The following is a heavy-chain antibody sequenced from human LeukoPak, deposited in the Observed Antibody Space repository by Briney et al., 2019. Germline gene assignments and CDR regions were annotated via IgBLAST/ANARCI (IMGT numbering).Heavy chain of an antibody. Sequence: SETLSLTCTVSGGSIGSHFWNWIRQSPGKGLEWVGYIYYSGSTEYNPSLKSRISISVDTSKNKFSLKLTSVTAADTAVYYCARDSGVRGVIGYWGQGTLVTVSS. CDR3: ARDSGVRGVIGY. CDR1: GGSIGSHF. D-gene: IGHD3-10*01. J-gene: IGHJ4*02. CDR2: IYYSGST. V-gene: IGHV4-59*11.